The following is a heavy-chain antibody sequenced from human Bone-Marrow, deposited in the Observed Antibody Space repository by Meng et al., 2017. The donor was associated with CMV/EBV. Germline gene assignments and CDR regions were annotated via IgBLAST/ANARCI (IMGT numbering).Heavy chain of an antibody. V-gene: IGHV3-21*01. J-gene: IGHJ6*02. CDR2: ISSSSSYI. CDR1: GGSISSYY. D-gene: IGHD4-11*01. CDR3: ARARTVTKTMDV. Sequence: ETLSLTCTVSGGSISSYYWSWIRQAPGKGLEWVSSISSSSSYIYYADSVKGRFTISRDNAKNSLYLQMNSLRAEDTAVYYCARARTVTKTMDVWGQGTTVTVSS.